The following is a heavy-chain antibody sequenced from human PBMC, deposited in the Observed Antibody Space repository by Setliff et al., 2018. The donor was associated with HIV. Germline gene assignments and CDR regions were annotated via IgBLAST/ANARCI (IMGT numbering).Heavy chain of an antibody. J-gene: IGHJ6*03. V-gene: IGHV4-34*01. CDR1: GGSFSDYY. CDR3: ARGFSGHYSFTGYMDV. Sequence: SETLSLTCAVYGGSFSDYYWNWIRQPPGKGLEWIGEINHSGSTNYNPSLKSRVTISLDTSKKQFSLKLSSVTAADTAVYYCARGFSGHYSFTGYMDVWGKGTTVTVSS. CDR2: INHSGST. D-gene: IGHD3-22*01.